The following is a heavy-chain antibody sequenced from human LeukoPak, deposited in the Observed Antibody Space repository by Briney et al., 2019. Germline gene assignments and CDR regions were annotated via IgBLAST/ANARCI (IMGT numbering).Heavy chain of an antibody. CDR3: ARGSGWLSYFDY. Sequence: SETLSLTCAVYGGSFSGYYWSWIRQPPGKGLEWIGEINHSGSTNYNPSLKSRVTISVDTSKNQFSLKLSSVTAADTAVYYYARGSGWLSYFDYWGQGTLVTVSS. CDR1: GGSFSGYY. V-gene: IGHV4-34*01. J-gene: IGHJ4*02. D-gene: IGHD6-19*01. CDR2: INHSGST.